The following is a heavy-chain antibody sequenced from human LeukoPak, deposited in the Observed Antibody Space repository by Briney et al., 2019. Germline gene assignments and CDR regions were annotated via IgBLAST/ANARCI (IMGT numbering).Heavy chain of an antibody. CDR3: ARGSTRDF. CDR1: GYTFTAYY. J-gene: IGHJ4*02. CDR2: INSKDGGT. Sequence: ASVKVSCKASGYTFTAYYIHWVRQAPGQGLEWMGRINSKDGGTNYTQRFQGRVAMTRDTSINTAYLELSSQTSGDTAVYYCARGSTRDFWGQGTLLIVSS. V-gene: IGHV1-2*06. D-gene: IGHD1-1*01.